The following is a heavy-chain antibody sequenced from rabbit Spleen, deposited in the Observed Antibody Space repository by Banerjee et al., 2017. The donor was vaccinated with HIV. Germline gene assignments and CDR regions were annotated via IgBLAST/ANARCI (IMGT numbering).Heavy chain of an antibody. Sequence: QSLEESGGDLVKPGASLTLTCKASGFSFSTSDCMSWVRQAPGKGPEWIACIYTGSRGSIYYASWAKGRFTITETSSTTVTLQMTSLTAADTATYFCARGGTFSINSGFYFDLWGQGTLVTVS. J-gene: IGHJ4*01. D-gene: IGHD1-1*01. CDR2: IYTGSRGSI. CDR3: ARGGTFSINSGFYFDL. V-gene: IGHV1S40*01. CDR1: GFSFSTSDC.